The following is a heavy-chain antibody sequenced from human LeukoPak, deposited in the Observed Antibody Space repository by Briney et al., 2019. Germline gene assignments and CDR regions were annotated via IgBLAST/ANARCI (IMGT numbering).Heavy chain of an antibody. CDR1: GGSFSGYY. D-gene: IGHD3/OR15-3a*01. CDR2: INHSGST. Sequence: SETLSLTCAVYGGSFSGYYWSWIRQPPGKGLEWIGEINHSGSTNYNPPLKSRVTISVDTSKNQFSLKLSSVTAADTAVYYFARVCRFADWYNGFDPWGQGTLVTVSS. J-gene: IGHJ5*02. CDR3: ARVCRFADWYNGFDP. V-gene: IGHV4-34*01.